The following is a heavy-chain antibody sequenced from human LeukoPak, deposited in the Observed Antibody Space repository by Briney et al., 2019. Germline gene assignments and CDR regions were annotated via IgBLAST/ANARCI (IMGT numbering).Heavy chain of an antibody. D-gene: IGHD6-13*01. CDR2: INSYGAYT. Sequence: PGGTLRLSCAASGFTFSSYDMSWVRQAPGKGLEWVSTINSYGAYTYYADSVKGRFTISRDNSKNTLYLQMNSLRAEDTAVYYCARERGYSSSWYTFWGQGTLVTVSS. CDR3: ARERGYSSSWYTF. V-gene: IGHV3-23*01. CDR1: GFTFSSYD. J-gene: IGHJ4*02.